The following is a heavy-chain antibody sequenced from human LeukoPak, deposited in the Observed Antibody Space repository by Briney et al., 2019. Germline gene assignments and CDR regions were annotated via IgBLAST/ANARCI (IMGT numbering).Heavy chain of an antibody. CDR3: AKDPSHWGTNGVYGG. D-gene: IGHD2-8*01. CDR2: ISGSGGST. V-gene: IGHV3-23*01. J-gene: IGHJ4*02. CDR1: GFTFSSYD. Sequence: PGGSQSLPCTASGFTFSSYDMSWVRQAPGKGLEWVSAISGSGGSTYYADAVKGRFIASSANSKNTLYLQMNSLRAEDTAVYYCAKDPSHWGTNGVYGGWGPGTLVTVSS.